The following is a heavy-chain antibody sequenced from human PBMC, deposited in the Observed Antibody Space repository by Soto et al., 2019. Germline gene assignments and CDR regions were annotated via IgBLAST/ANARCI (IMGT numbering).Heavy chain of an antibody. J-gene: IGHJ6*02. Sequence: XGTLSLTGTVSGGSISSSSYYWGWIRQPPGKGLEWIGSIYYSGSTYYNPSLKSRVTISVDTSKNQFSLKLSSVTAADTAVYYCARQGVTVTTAYYYYYGMDVWGQGTTVTVSS. CDR1: GGSISSSSYY. CDR2: IYYSGST. D-gene: IGHD4-4*01. CDR3: ARQGVTVTTAYYYYYGMDV. V-gene: IGHV4-39*01.